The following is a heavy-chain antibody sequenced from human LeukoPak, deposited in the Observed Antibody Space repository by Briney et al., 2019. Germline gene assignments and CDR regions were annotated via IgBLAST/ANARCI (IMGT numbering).Heavy chain of an antibody. CDR1: GGSISSYY. CDR2: IYYSGST. CDR3: ARDFARGYSSGWFNKNYYMDV. D-gene: IGHD6-19*01. Sequence: SETLSLTCTVSGGSISSYYWNWIRQPPGKGLEWIGYIYYSGSTNYNPSLKSRVTISVDTSKNQFSLKLSSVTAADTAVYYCARDFARGYSSGWFNKNYYMDVWGKGTTVTVSS. J-gene: IGHJ6*03. V-gene: IGHV4-59*01.